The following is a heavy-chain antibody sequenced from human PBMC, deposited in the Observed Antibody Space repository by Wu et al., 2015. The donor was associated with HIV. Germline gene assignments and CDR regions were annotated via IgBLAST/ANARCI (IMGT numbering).Heavy chain of an antibody. CDR1: GGTFSSYA. CDR2: IIPIFGTA. V-gene: IGHV1-69*05. J-gene: IGHJ3*02. CDR3: ARAPEYYDILTGYYRHDAFDI. Sequence: QVQLVQSGAEVKKPGSSVKVSCKASGGTFSSYAISWVRQAPGQGLEWMGGIIPIFGTANYAQKFQGRVTITTDESTSTAYMELSSLRSEDTAVYYCARAPEYYDILTGYYRHDAFDIWGQGTMVTVSS. D-gene: IGHD3-9*01.